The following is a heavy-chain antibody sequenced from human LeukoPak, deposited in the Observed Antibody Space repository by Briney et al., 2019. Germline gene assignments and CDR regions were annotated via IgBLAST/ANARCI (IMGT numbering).Heavy chain of an antibody. D-gene: IGHD3-22*01. CDR3: AKDFYDSSGSRYDY. Sequence: GGSLRLSGAVSGFTFSSYAMSWFHQAPGKGLEWISAISGSGGSTYYADSVKGRFTVSRDNSKNTLFMQMNSLRAEDTAVYYCAKDFYDSSGSRYDYWGQGTLVTVSS. J-gene: IGHJ4*02. V-gene: IGHV3-23*01. CDR2: ISGSGGST. CDR1: GFTFSSYA.